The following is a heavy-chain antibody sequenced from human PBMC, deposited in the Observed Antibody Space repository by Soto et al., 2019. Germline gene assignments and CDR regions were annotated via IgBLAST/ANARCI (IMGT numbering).Heavy chain of an antibody. CDR3: AKVFNCSSTSCHNGMDV. CDR2: ISYDGSNK. J-gene: IGHJ6*02. D-gene: IGHD2-2*01. CDR1: GFTFSSYG. Sequence: QPGGSLRLSCAASGFTFSSYGMHWVRQAPGKGLEWVAVISYDGSNKYYADSVKGRFTISRDNSKNTLYLQMNSLRAEDTAVYYCAKVFNCSSTSCHNGMDVWGQGTTVTVSS. V-gene: IGHV3-30*18.